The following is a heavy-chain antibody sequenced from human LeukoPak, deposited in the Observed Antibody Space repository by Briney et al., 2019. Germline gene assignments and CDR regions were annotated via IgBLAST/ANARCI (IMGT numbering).Heavy chain of an antibody. CDR2: IYYGGST. CDR3: PRDTSGYYSFDY. D-gene: IGHD3-22*01. J-gene: IGHJ4*02. V-gene: IGHV4-59*05. Sequence: PGGSLRLSCAASGCTVSSNYRSWVRQAPGKGLEWLGSIYYGGSTYYNPSLKSRVTISVDTSKNQFSLKLASVTAADTAISHRPRDTSGYYSFDYWGQGTLLTVSS. CDR1: GCTVSSNY.